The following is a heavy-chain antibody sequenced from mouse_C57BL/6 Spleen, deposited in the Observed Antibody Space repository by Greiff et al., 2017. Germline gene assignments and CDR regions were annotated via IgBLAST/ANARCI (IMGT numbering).Heavy chain of an antibody. J-gene: IGHJ4*01. CDR3: ARRPKYYAMDY. CDR1: GFTFSSYT. CDR2: ISGGGGNT. V-gene: IGHV5-9*01. Sequence: EVKLMESGGGLVKPGGSLKLSCAASGFTFSSYTMSWVRQTPEKRLEWVATISGGGGNTYYPDSVKGRFTISRDNAKNTLYLQMSSLRSEDTALYYCARRPKYYAMDYWGQGTSVTVSS.